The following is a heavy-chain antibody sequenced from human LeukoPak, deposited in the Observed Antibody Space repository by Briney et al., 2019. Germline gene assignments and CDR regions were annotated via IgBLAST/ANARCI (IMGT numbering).Heavy chain of an antibody. CDR1: GFTFDDYA. D-gene: IGHD5-18*01. CDR3: AKDIFYGYDY. J-gene: IGHJ4*02. V-gene: IGHV3-43*02. Sequence: GGSLRLSCAASGFTFDDYAMHWVRQAPGKGLEWVSLISGDGGSTYYADSVKGRYTISRDNSKNSLYLQMNSLRTEETVLYYCAKDIFYGYDYWGQGTLVTVSS. CDR2: ISGDGGST.